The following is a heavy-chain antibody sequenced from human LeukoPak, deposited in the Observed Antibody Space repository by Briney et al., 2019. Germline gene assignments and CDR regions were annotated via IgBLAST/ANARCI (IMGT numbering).Heavy chain of an antibody. CDR3: TSGIRGDFDY. D-gene: IGHD1-14*01. Sequence: GGSLRLSCAASGFTFSGSAMHWVRQASGKGLEWVGRIRSKYNSYATAYAASVKGRFTISRDDSKNTAYLQMNSLKTEDTAVYYCTSGIRGDFDYWGQGTLVTVSS. CDR1: GFTFSGSA. J-gene: IGHJ4*02. CDR2: IRSKYNSYAT. V-gene: IGHV3-73*01.